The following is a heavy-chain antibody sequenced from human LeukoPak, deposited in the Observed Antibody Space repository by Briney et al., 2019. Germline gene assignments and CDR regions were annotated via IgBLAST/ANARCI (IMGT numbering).Heavy chain of an antibody. CDR2: IYTSGST. Sequence: SETLSLTCTVSGGSISSGSYYWSWIRQPAGKGLEWIGRIYTSGSTNYNPSLKSRVTISVDTSKNQFSLKLSSVTAADTAVYYCARELRLGELSLYPGFDPWGQGTLVTVPS. CDR3: ARELRLGELSLYPGFDP. V-gene: IGHV4-61*02. J-gene: IGHJ5*02. D-gene: IGHD3-16*02. CDR1: GGSISSGSYY.